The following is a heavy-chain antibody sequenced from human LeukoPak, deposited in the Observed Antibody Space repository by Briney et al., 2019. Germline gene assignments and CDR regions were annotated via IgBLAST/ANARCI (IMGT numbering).Heavy chain of an antibody. J-gene: IGHJ4*02. V-gene: IGHV3-64D*06. CDR2: ISSNGDNT. CDR3: VRGTGY. CDR1: GFTFSTYV. Sequence: PGGSLRLSCSASGFTFSTYVMHWVHQAPGKGLEYVSAISSNGDNTYYADSVKGRFTISRDNSKNTLYLQMSSLRADDTAVYYCVRGTGYWGQGTLVTVSS.